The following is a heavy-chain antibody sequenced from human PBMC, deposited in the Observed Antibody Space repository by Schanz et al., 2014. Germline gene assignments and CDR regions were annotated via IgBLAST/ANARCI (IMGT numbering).Heavy chain of an antibody. CDR3: ARDFSAYVGNYFDY. Sequence: QVQLVQSGDEVKKPGASVKVSCKTSGYTFSDYGITWVRQAPGQGLEWVGWISGSNGNTNYTQKFQGRVTITTDTSTSTSYMELTSLRSDDTAVYYCARDFSAYVGNYFDYWGQGPLVTVSS. J-gene: IGHJ4*02. V-gene: IGHV1-18*01. CDR1: GYTFSDYG. CDR2: ISGSNGNT. D-gene: IGHD5-12*01.